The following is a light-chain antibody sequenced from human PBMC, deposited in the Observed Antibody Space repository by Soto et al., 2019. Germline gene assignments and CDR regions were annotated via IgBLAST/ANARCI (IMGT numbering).Light chain of an antibody. CDR2: DVS. CDR1: SGDVGGYNY. Sequence: QSVLTQPASVSGSPGPSITISCTGTSGDVGGYNYVSWYQQHPGKAPKLMIYDVSNRPSGVSNRFSGSKSGNTASLTISGLQAEDEADYYCSSYTSSSTYVFGTGTKVTVL. J-gene: IGLJ1*01. CDR3: SSYTSSSTYV. V-gene: IGLV2-14*01.